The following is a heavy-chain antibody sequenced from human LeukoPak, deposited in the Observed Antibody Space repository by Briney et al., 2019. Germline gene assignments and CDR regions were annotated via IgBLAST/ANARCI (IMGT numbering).Heavy chain of an antibody. CDR2: IYYSGST. D-gene: IGHD3-3*01. CDR3: ARQRVAGVGYYYGMDV. J-gene: IGHJ6*02. V-gene: IGHV4-39*01. CDR1: GGSISSSSYY. Sequence: SETLSLTCTVSGGSISSSSYYWGWIRQPPGKGLEWIGSIYYSGSTYYNPSLKSRVTISVDTSKNQFSVKLSSVTAADTAVYYCARQRVAGVGYYYGMDVWGQGTTVTVSS.